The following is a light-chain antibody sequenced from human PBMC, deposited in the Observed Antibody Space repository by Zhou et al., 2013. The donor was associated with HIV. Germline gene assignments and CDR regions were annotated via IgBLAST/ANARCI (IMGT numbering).Light chain of an antibody. CDR1: QGISSY. CDR3: QQYNSYSLWM. CDR2: KAS. J-gene: IGKJ1*01. V-gene: IGKV1-8*01. Sequence: AIRITQSPSSLSASTGDRVTITCRASQGISSYLAWYQQKPGKAPKLLIYKASSLESGVPSTFSGGGSGTEFTLTISSLQPDDFATYYCQQYNSYSLWMFGQGTKVEIK.